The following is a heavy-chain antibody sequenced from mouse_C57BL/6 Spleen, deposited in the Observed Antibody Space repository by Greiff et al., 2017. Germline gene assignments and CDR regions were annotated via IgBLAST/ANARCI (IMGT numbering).Heavy chain of an antibody. CDR2: ISDGGSYT. J-gene: IGHJ4*01. Sequence: EVQVVESGGGLVKPGGSLKLSCAASGFTFSSYAMSWVRQTPEKRLEWVATISDGGSYTYYPDNVKGRFTISRDNAKNNLYLQMSHLKSEDTAMYYCASDGYWGQGTSVTVSS. CDR3: ASDGY. V-gene: IGHV5-4*01. CDR1: GFTFSSYA.